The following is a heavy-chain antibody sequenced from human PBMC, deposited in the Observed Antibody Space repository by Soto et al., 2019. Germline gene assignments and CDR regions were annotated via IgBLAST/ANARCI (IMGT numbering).Heavy chain of an antibody. J-gene: IGHJ4*02. CDR2: ISGSGANT. CDR1: GFTFSSYG. D-gene: IGHD6-13*01. Sequence: GGSLRLSCAASGFTFSSYGMSWVRQAPGKGLDWVSAISGSGANTYYADSVKGRFTISRDNSKNTLYLQMNSLRAEDTAVYYCAKSPPGAAAGQYYFDYWGQGTLVTVSS. CDR3: AKSPPGAAAGQYYFDY. V-gene: IGHV3-23*01.